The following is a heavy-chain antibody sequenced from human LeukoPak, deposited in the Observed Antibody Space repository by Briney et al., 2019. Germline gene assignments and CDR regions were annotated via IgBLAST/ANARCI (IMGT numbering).Heavy chain of an antibody. V-gene: IGHV4-59*08. D-gene: IGHD6-19*01. CDR2: IYYGGST. CDR3: ARLDSSGYYYFDY. J-gene: IGHJ4*02. CDR1: GGSITSYY. Sequence: SETLSLTCTVSGGSITSYYWSWIRQPPGKGLEWIGYIYYGGSTDYNPSLKGRVTISVATSKTQFSLKLTSVTAAGTAVYYCARLDSSGYYYFDYWGQGTLVTVSS.